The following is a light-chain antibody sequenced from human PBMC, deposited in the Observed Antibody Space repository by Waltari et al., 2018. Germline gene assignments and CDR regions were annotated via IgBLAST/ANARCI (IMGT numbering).Light chain of an antibody. V-gene: IGKV3-11*01. CDR2: DAS. CDR3: QQRSTWLLT. Sequence: EIVLTQSPATLSLSPGVRATPSCRASQNIGDYLAWYQQKPGQPPRLLISDASVRATGVPARFSGGGSGTDFTLTISSLEPEDSAIYYCQQRSTWLLTFGGGTKVEI. J-gene: IGKJ4*01. CDR1: QNIGDY.